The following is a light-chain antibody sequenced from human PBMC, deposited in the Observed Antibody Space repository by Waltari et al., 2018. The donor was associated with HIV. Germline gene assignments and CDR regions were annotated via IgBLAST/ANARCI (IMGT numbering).Light chain of an antibody. J-gene: IGLJ3*02. CDR2: DVS. CDR1: SSDVGGYNY. CDR3: SSYTSSSTPWV. V-gene: IGLV2-14*03. Sequence: QSALTQPASVSGSPGQSITISCTGTSSDVGGYNYVSWYQQHPGKAPKLMIYDVSKRPSGVSTRCSGSKSGNTASLTISGLQAEDEADYYCSSYTSSSTPWVFGGGTKLTVL.